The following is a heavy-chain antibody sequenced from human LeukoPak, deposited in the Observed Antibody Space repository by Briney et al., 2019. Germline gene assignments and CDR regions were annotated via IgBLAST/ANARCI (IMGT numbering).Heavy chain of an antibody. V-gene: IGHV1-8*01. D-gene: IGHD2-15*01. CDR2: MNPNSGNT. Sequence: ALVKVSCKASEYTFTSYDINWVRQATGQGLEWMGWMNPNSGNTGYAQKFQGRVTMTRNTSISTAYMELSSLRSEDTAVYYCARGRYHIARANCSGGSCYSPAYYYYYMDVWGKGTTVTVSS. J-gene: IGHJ6*03. CDR1: EYTFTSYD. CDR3: ARGRYHIARANCSGGSCYSPAYYYYYMDV.